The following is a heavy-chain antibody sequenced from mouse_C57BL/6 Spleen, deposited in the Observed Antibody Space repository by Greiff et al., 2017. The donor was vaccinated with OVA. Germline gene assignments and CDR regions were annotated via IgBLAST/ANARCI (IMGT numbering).Heavy chain of an antibody. Sequence: VQLQQSGAELVRPGASVKLSCTASGFNFKDYYMHWVKQRPEQGLEWIGRIDPEDGDTEYAPKFQGKATMTADTSSNTAYLQLSSLTSEDTAVYYCTAAYYSNSYAMDYWGQGTSVTVSS. CDR2: IDPEDGDT. J-gene: IGHJ4*01. CDR3: TAAYYSNSYAMDY. CDR1: GFNFKDYY. D-gene: IGHD2-5*01. V-gene: IGHV14-1*01.